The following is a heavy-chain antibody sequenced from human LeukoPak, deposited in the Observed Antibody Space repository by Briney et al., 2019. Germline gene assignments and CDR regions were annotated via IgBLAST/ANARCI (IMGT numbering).Heavy chain of an antibody. Sequence: ASVKVSCKASGYTFTGYYMHWVRQAPGQGLEWMGRINPNSGGTNYAQKFQGRVTMTRDTSISTAYMELSRLRSDDTAVYHCARGLGWYVYWFDPWGQGTLVTVSS. V-gene: IGHV1-2*06. CDR3: ARGLGWYVYWFDP. J-gene: IGHJ5*02. CDR2: INPNSGGT. D-gene: IGHD6-19*01. CDR1: GYTFTGYY.